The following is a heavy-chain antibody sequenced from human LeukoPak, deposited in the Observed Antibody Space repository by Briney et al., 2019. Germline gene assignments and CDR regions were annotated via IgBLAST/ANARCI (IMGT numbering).Heavy chain of an antibody. CDR1: GFTFSTYS. J-gene: IGHJ4*02. Sequence: GGSLRLSCAASGFTFSTYSINWVRQAPGKGLEWVSYIRSRDRTIYYADSVKGRFTISTDNAENSLYLQMNSLRAEDTAVYYCAREYYGSGDYWGQGTLVTVSS. CDR3: AREYYGSGDY. V-gene: IGHV3-48*01. CDR2: IRSRDRTI. D-gene: IGHD3-10*01.